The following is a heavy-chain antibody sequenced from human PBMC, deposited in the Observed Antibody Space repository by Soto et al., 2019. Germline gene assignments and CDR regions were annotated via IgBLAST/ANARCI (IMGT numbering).Heavy chain of an antibody. CDR2: ISGNSGTT. D-gene: IGHD6-25*01. V-gene: IGHV3-9*01. CDR1: GFTFSSYA. J-gene: IGHJ6*03. Sequence: PGGSLRLSCGASGFTFSSYAMSWVRQAPGKGLEWVSGISGNSGTTGYADSVKGRFTISRDNAKNSLYLQMSSLRAEDTALYYCARGLGFSFYYIAVWGKGTTVTVSS. CDR3: ARGLGFSFYYIAV.